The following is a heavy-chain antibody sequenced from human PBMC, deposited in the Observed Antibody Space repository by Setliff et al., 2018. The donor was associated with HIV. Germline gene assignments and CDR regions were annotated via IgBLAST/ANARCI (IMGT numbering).Heavy chain of an antibody. CDR2: IYSGGST. CDR3: ARVRLYNTALDY. V-gene: IGHV3-66*02. J-gene: IGHJ4*02. CDR1: GSTVSGYY. Sequence: GGSLRLSCAASGSTVSGYYMAWVRQAPGKGLEWVSTIYSGGSTYHADSVKGRFTLSRDSSKNTLSLQMNSLRPEDTAVYYCARVRLYNTALDYWGQGTLVTVSS. D-gene: IGHD3-3*01.